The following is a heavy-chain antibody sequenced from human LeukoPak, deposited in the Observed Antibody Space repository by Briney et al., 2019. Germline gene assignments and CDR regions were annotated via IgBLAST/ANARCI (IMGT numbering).Heavy chain of an antibody. V-gene: IGHV3-7*01. J-gene: IGHJ6*03. Sequence: GGSLRLTCAASGFTFSSYWMSWVRQAPGKGLEWVANIKQDGSEKYYVDSVKGRFTISGDNAKNSLYLQMNSLRAEDTAVYYCARVYHYYYYMDVWGKGTTVTVSS. CDR1: GFTFSSYW. CDR2: IKQDGSEK. CDR3: ARVYHYYYYMDV.